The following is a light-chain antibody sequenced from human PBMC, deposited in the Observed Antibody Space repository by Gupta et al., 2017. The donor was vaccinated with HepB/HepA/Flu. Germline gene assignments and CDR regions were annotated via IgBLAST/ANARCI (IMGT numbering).Light chain of an antibody. J-gene: IGLJ3*02. CDR2: DVT. CDR3: SSCTRSTSTLVL. CDR1: SSDVGGYNS. V-gene: IGLV2-14*03. Sequence: SALTQPPSVSASPGQAVTISFTGTSSDVGGYNSVSWYPQYPGKDPKLLIFDVTVRPSGIATRFSASKSGNTASLTISGLQTEDEADYFCSSCTRSTSTLVLFGGGTKVTVL.